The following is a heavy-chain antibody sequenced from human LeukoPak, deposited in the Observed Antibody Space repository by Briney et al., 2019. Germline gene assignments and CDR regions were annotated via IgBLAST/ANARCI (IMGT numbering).Heavy chain of an antibody. J-gene: IGHJ1*01. CDR1: GGSFSGYY. CDR3: AGGDPAAYFQH. Sequence: SETLSLTCAVYGGSFSGYYWSWIRQPPGKGLEWIGEINHSGSTNYNPSLRSRVTISVDTSKNQFSLKLSSVTAADTAVYYCAGGDPAAYFQHWGQGTLVTVSS. V-gene: IGHV4-34*01. CDR2: INHSGST.